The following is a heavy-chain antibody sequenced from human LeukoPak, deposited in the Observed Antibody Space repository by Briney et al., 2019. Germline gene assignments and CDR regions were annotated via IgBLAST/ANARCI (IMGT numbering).Heavy chain of an antibody. J-gene: IGHJ4*02. CDR2: ISTSGST. D-gene: IGHD3-22*01. Sequence: KPSETLSLTCTVSGVSISSYYWSWIRQPAGKGLEWIGRISTSGSTNYNPSLKSRVTMSVDTSKNQISLKLSSVTAADTAVYYCARGGGVGDYDSSGYYYGLDDWGQGTLVTVSS. CDR1: GVSISSYY. V-gene: IGHV4-4*07. CDR3: ARGGGVGDYDSSGYYYGLDD.